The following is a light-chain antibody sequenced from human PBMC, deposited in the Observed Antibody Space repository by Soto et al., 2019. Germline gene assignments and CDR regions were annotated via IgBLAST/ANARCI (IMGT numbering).Light chain of an antibody. V-gene: IGLV2-11*01. CDR1: SSDFGGYNY. CDR3: CSYAGTFYV. CDR2: DVS. Sequence: QTLLTQPRSVSGSPGQSVTISCTGTSSDFGGYNYVSWYQHHPGKAPKLMIYDVSERPSGVPDRFSGYKSGNTASLTISGLQAEDEADYYCCSYAGTFYVFGTGTKVTVL. J-gene: IGLJ1*01.